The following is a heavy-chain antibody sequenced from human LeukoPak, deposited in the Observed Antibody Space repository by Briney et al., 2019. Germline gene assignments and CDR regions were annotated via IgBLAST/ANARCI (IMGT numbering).Heavy chain of an antibody. CDR2: ISSTGGST. J-gene: IGHJ4*02. Sequence: GGSLRLSCAASGFTFKNHAMSWVRQAPGKGLEWVSFISSTGGSTYYAVSVKGRFTISRDNAKNSLYLQMNSLRAEDTALYYRAKDGGWYFDYWGQGTLVTVSS. CDR3: AKDGGWYFDY. CDR1: GFTFKNHA. V-gene: IGHV3-23*01. D-gene: IGHD6-19*01.